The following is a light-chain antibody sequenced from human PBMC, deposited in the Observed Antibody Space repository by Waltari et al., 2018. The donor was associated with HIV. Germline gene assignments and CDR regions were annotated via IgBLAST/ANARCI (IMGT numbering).Light chain of an antibody. CDR3: QSYDSGFVV. CDR1: SSNIGAGYD. V-gene: IGLV1-40*01. J-gene: IGLJ2*01. Sequence: QSVLTQPPSVSGAPGQRVTISCTGSSSNIGAGYDVHWYQQLPGTAPKLLIFGNSNPPSGVPDRFSGSKSGTSSSLAITGLQAEDEADYYCQSYDSGFVVFGGGTKLTVL. CDR2: GNS.